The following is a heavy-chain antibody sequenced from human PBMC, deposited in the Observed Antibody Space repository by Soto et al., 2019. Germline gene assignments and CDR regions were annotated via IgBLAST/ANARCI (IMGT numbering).Heavy chain of an antibody. D-gene: IGHD4-17*01. J-gene: IGHJ6*03. CDR3: ARGVAMYGDLDDYYYYYLDV. CDR1: GYTFTSYD. Sequence: ASVXVSCKASGYTFTSYDINWVRAATGQRLEWMGWMNPNSGNTGYAQKFQGRVTMTRNTSISTAYMELSRLRSEDTAVYYCARGVAMYGDLDDYYYYYLDVWSKGTTVTVSS. CDR2: MNPNSGNT. V-gene: IGHV1-8*01.